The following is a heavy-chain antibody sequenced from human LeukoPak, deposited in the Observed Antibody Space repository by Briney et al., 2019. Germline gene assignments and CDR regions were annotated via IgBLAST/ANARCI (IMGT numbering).Heavy chain of an antibody. V-gene: IGHV4-31*03. CDR1: GGSISSGGYY. J-gene: IGHJ4*02. D-gene: IGHD4-17*01. CDR3: ASYLEGTYGDYVFDY. CDR2: IYYSGST. Sequence: SETLSTTCTVSGGSISSGGYYWSWIRQHPGKGLEWIGYIYYSGSTYYNPSLKSRVTISVDTSKNQFSLKLSSVTAADTAVYYCASYLEGTYGDYVFDYWGQGTLVTVSS.